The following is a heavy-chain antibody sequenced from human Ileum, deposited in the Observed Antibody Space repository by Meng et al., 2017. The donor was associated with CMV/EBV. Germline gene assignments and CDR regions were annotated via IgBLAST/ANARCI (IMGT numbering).Heavy chain of an antibody. V-gene: IGHV3-23*03. D-gene: IGHD1-14*01. J-gene: IGHJ4*02. CDR1: GFTFSTYS. CDR3: AKDKTPDGLFNFDF. CDR2: IYGGSTGK. Sequence: GESLKISCSASGFTFSTYSMNWVRQAPGKGLEWVSIIYGGSTGKYYADSVKGCFSISRDDSKNTVYLQMNGVRADDTAVYCAKDKTPDGLFNFDFWGQGTQVTVSS.